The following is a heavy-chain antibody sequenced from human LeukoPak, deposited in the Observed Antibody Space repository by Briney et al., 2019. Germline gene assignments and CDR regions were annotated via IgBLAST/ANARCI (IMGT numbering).Heavy chain of an antibody. V-gene: IGHV3-66*01. CDR2: ISTGETT. Sequence: GGSLRLSCAASGFTVSSNYMSWVRQAPGKGLEWVSLISTGETTYYADSVKGRFTISRDSSKSTLYLQMNGLRAEDTAVYYCVVRDHSGIHRGDYWGQGALVTVSS. J-gene: IGHJ4*02. D-gene: IGHD1-26*01. CDR1: GFTVSSNY. CDR3: VVRDHSGIHRGDY.